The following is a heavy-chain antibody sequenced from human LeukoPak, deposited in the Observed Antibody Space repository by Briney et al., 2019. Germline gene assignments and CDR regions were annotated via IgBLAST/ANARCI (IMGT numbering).Heavy chain of an antibody. CDR1: GFTFSSYA. D-gene: IGHD1-26*01. J-gene: IGHJ4*02. V-gene: IGHV3-23*01. CDR3: ARAGGSGNYYTHYSDF. CDR2: ISGSGGST. Sequence: PGGSLRLSCAASGFTFSSYAMSWVRQAPGKGLEWVSGISGSGGSTYYADSVKGRFTISRDNSKNTPYLQMNSLKIEDTAVYYCARAGGSGNYYTHYSDFWGRGALVTVSS.